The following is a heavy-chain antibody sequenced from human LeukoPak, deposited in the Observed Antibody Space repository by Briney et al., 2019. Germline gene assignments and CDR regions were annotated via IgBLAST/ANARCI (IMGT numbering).Heavy chain of an antibody. CDR3: AKDRGASVYYFDY. V-gene: IGHV3-30*18. Sequence: PGRSLRLSCAASGFTFSSYGMHWVRQAPGKGLEWVAVITYDGSNKTYADSVKGRFTIFRDNSKNTLYLQMNSLRAEDTAVYYCAKDRGASVYYFDYWGQGTLVTVSS. J-gene: IGHJ4*02. D-gene: IGHD3-10*01. CDR2: ITYDGSNK. CDR1: GFTFSSYG.